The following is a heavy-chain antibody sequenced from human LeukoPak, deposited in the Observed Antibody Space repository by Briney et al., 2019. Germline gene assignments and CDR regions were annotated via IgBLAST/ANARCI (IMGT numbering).Heavy chain of an antibody. CDR2: ISAYNGNT. J-gene: IGHJ4*02. Sequence: GASVKVSCKAPGYTFTSYGISWVRQAPGQGPEWMGWISAYNGNTNYAQKLQGRVTMTTDTSTSTAYMELRSLRSDDTAVYYCARDPRRFGELLYDYWGQGTLVTVSS. CDR3: ARDPRRFGELLYDY. D-gene: IGHD3-10*01. CDR1: GYTFTSYG. V-gene: IGHV1-18*04.